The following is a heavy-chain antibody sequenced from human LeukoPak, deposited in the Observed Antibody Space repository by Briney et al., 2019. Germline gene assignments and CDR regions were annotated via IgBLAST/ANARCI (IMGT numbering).Heavy chain of an antibody. CDR3: AKSTYYYDTFVNAFDM. J-gene: IGHJ3*02. CDR1: GGSISSSSYY. V-gene: IGHV4-39*07. CDR2: IYYGGST. D-gene: IGHD3-22*01. Sequence: PSQTLSLTCTVSGGSISSSSYYWGWIRQPPGKGLEWVGSIYYGGSTYYNPSLKTRVTMSVDTSTNQFSLKLSSVTAADTAVYYCAKSTYYYDTFVNAFDMWGQGTMVTVSS.